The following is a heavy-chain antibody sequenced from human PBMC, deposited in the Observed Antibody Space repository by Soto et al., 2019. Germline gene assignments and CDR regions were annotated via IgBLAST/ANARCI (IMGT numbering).Heavy chain of an antibody. Sequence: GASVKVSCKASGYTFTSYDINWVRQATGQGLEWMGWMNPNSGNTGYAQKFQGRVTMTRNTSIRTAYMELSSLRSEDTAVYYCAREADYDFWIAYQLVGFDSWGHGTLVTGSA. CDR3: AREADYDFWIAYQLVGFDS. D-gene: IGHD3-3*01. CDR1: GYTFTSYD. V-gene: IGHV1-8*01. J-gene: IGHJ4*01. CDR2: MNPNSGNT.